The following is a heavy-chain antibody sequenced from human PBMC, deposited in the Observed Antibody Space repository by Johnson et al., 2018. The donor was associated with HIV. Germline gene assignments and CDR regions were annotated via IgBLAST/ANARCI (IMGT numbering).Heavy chain of an antibody. CDR1: GFTFSSYA. D-gene: IGHD3-16*01. Sequence: HVQLVESGGGVVQSGRSLRLSCAASGFTFSSYAMHWVRQAPGKGLEWVAVISYDGSNKYYADSVKGRFTISRDNSKNTLYLQMNSLRAEDTAVYYCARGPGRQEGTRWGDAFDIWGQGTMVTVSS. CDR2: ISYDGSNK. J-gene: IGHJ3*02. CDR3: ARGPGRQEGTRWGDAFDI. V-gene: IGHV3-30-3*01.